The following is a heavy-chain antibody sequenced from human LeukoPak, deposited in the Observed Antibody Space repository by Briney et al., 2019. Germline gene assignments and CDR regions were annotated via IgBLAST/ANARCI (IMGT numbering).Heavy chain of an antibody. Sequence: RASETLSLTCAVSGDSISSKWWSWVRQPPGKGLEWIGEIYHSGTTNYNPSLKSRVTISVDKSKNQFPLKLSSVTAADTAVYYCARAATYYDYVWGSVDAFDIWGQGTMVTVSS. CDR3: ARAATYYDYVWGSVDAFDI. D-gene: IGHD3-16*01. CDR1: GDSISSKW. V-gene: IGHV4-4*02. CDR2: IYHSGTT. J-gene: IGHJ3*02.